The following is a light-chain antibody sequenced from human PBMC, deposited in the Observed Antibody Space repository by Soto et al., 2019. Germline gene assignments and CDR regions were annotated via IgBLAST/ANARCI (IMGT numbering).Light chain of an antibody. Sequence: DIQMTQSPSTLSASVGDRVTITCRASQSISSWLAWYQQKPGKAPKLLIYKASSLESGVPSRFSGSGSGTEFILTISILQPDDFATYYCQQYNSFPTFGQGTKVEIK. CDR3: QQYNSFPT. CDR1: QSISSW. CDR2: KAS. J-gene: IGKJ1*01. V-gene: IGKV1-5*03.